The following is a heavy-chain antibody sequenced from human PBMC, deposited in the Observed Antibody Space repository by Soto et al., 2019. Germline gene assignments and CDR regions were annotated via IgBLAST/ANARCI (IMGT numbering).Heavy chain of an antibody. Sequence: PGGSLRLSCAASGFTFSSYWMSWVRQAPGKGLEWVANIKQDGSEKYYVDSVKGRFTISGDNAKNSLYLQMNSLRAEDTAVYYCARDPSYYDSSGYYYADTSYFDYWGQGTLVTVSS. CDR1: GFTFSSYW. CDR3: ARDPSYYDSSGYYYADTSYFDY. D-gene: IGHD3-22*01. CDR2: IKQDGSEK. J-gene: IGHJ4*02. V-gene: IGHV3-7*01.